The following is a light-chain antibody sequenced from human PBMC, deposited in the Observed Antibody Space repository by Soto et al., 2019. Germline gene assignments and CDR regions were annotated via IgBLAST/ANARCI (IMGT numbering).Light chain of an antibody. CDR2: KAS. CDR1: QTISSW. J-gene: IGKJ1*01. CDR3: QHSDSYSEA. Sequence: DIQMTQSPSTLSESLGDSVTITCRASQTISSWLAWYQQKPGKAPKLLIYKASTLKSGVPSRFSGSASGTEFTLTISSLQPDDFATYYCQHSDSYSEAFGQGTKVDIK. V-gene: IGKV1-5*03.